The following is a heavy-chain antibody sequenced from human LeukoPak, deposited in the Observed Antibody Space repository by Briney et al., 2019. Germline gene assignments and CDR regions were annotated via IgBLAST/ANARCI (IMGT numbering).Heavy chain of an antibody. CDR3: ARDSCSSTSCLYYYYGMDV. CDR1: GYTFTSYG. V-gene: IGHV1-18*01. J-gene: IGHJ6*02. Sequence: EASVKVSCKASGYTFTSYGISWVRQAPGQGLEWMGWISAYNGNTNYAQKLQGRVTMTTDTSTSTAYMELRSLRSDDTAVYYCARDSCSSTSCLYYYYGMDVWGQGTTVTVSS. D-gene: IGHD2-2*01. CDR2: ISAYNGNT.